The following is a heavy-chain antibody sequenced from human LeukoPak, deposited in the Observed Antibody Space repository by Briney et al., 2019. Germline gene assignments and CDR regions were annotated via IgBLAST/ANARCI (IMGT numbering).Heavy chain of an antibody. CDR2: INPTSGGT. CDR3: ARESGSTYDY. CDR1: GNTFTDYY. D-gene: IGHD6-13*01. J-gene: IGHJ4*02. Sequence: GASVKVSCKASGNTFTDYYLHWVRQAPGLGLEWMAWINPTSGGTAYAQKFQGRVSVARDTSINTAYMELSSLTSDDTAVYYCARESGSTYDYWGQGTLVTVSS. V-gene: IGHV1-2*02.